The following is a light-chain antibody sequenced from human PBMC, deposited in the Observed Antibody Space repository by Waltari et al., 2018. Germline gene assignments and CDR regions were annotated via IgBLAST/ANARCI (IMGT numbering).Light chain of an antibody. V-gene: IGLV2-11*01. CDR1: NSDVGGYNY. J-gene: IGLJ2*01. CDR3: CSYAGTYTFLV. CDR2: DVT. Sequence: QSALTQPRSVSGSPGQSVTISCTGTNSDVGGYNYVSWYQQHPGKAPKPFLYDVTKRPSGVPDRFSGSKSGNTASLTISGLQAEDEADYYCCSYAGTYTFLVFGGGTKLTVL.